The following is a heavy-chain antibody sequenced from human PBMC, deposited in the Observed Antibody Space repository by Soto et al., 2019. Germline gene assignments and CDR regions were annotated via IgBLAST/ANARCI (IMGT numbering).Heavy chain of an antibody. Sequence: PGGSLRLSCAASGFTFSSYAMSWFRQAPGKGLEWVSAISGSGGSTYYADSVKGRFTISRDNSKNTLYLQMNSLRAEDTAVYYCAKSPRSGYYYWWYFDLWGRGTLVTVSS. CDR1: GFTFSSYA. CDR2: ISGSGGST. CDR3: AKSPRSGYYYWWYFDL. V-gene: IGHV3-23*01. D-gene: IGHD3-3*01. J-gene: IGHJ2*01.